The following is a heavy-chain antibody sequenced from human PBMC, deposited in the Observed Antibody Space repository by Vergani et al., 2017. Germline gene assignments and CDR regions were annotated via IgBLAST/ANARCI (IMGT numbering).Heavy chain of an antibody. CDR2: LSTTGGA. V-gene: IGHV4-59*02. Sequence: QVQLQESGPGLVKPSETLSLTCHVFGVSVTDYNCNWIRQAPGKGLEWIGSLSTTGGATHASHNPSLKSRVSISVDTSKNQFSLTLTSVTAADTAVYYCASDTHSGQRADRWGQGILVTVTS. D-gene: IGHD6-19*01. CDR3: ASDTHSGQRADR. J-gene: IGHJ5*02. CDR1: GVSVTDYN.